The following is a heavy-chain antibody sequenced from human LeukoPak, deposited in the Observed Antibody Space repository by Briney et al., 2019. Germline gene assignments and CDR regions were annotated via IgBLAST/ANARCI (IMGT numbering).Heavy chain of an antibody. CDR3: ARDIAGSGTYYSDY. D-gene: IGHD3-10*01. CDR2: IYPGGTT. Sequence: GGSLRLSCAASGFTVSSNYMSWVRQAPGKGLEWVSIIYPGGTTHYADSVKGRFTISRDNSKNTLYLQMNSLRAEDTAVYYCARDIAGSGTYYSDYWGQGTLVTASS. J-gene: IGHJ4*02. V-gene: IGHV3-53*01. CDR1: GFTVSSNY.